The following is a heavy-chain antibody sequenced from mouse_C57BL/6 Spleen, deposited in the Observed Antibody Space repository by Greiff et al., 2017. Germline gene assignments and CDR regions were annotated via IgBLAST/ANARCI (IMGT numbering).Heavy chain of an antibody. D-gene: IGHD3-2*02. J-gene: IGHJ3*01. V-gene: IGHV1-81*01. CDR1: GYTFTSYG. CDR3: ARRGTAQAPWFAY. CDR2: IYPSSGNT. Sequence: VQLQQSGAELARPGASVKLSCKASGYTFTSYGISWVKQRTGQGLEWIGEIYPSSGNTSYNEKFKGKATQTADTSSSTAYLELRSLTSGDSAVYFCARRGTAQAPWFAYWGQGTLVTVSA.